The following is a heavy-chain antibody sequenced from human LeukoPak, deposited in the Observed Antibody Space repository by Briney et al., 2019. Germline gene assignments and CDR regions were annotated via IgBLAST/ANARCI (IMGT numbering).Heavy chain of an antibody. CDR3: ARGRITIFGVAFDY. J-gene: IGHJ4*02. CDR1: GFTFSSYW. Sequence: GGSLRLSCAASGFTFSSYWMSWVRQAPGKGREWVANIKQDGSEKYYVDSVKGRFTISRDNAKNSLYLQMNSLRAEDTAVYYCARGRITIFGVAFDYWGQGTLVTVSS. D-gene: IGHD3-3*01. CDR2: IKQDGSEK. V-gene: IGHV3-7*01.